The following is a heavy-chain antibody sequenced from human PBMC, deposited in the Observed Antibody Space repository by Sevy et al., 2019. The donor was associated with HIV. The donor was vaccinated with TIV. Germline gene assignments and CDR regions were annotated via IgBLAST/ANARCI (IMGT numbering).Heavy chain of an antibody. V-gene: IGHV1-2*02. CDR2: INPKSDDT. Sequence: ASVKVSCKASESTFTAYYIHWLRQAPGQGLEWMGWINPKSDDTNYSLKFQGRVSMAADTSISTAYMDLSRLRFDDTAVYCCAGDRGIFGGGGGMDVWGQGTTVTVSS. CDR3: AGDRGIFGGGGGMDV. D-gene: IGHD3-3*01. CDR1: ESTFTAYY. J-gene: IGHJ6*02.